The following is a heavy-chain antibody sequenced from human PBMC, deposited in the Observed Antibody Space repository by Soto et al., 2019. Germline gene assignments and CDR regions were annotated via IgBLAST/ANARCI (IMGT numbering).Heavy chain of an antibody. Sequence: EVQLVESGGGSVQPGGSLRLSCAASGFIFSDFWMSWVRQAPGRGLEWVANVKPDGSDKYYVDSVRGRFTISRDHAKDSLYLQLSSLRAEDTAVYYCATERYWSFEYWGQGALVTVSS. V-gene: IGHV3-7*01. CDR3: ATERYWSFEY. D-gene: IGHD2-8*02. J-gene: IGHJ4*02. CDR2: VKPDGSDK. CDR1: GFIFSDFW.